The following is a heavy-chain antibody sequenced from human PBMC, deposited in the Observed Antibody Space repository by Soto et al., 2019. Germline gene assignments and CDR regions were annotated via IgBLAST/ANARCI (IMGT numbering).Heavy chain of an antibody. CDR1: GYTFTTYY. V-gene: IGHV1-46*01. CDR2: IDPRSGNT. CDR3: ARELPHTNYFDY. D-gene: IGHD2-15*01. Sequence: SVKVSCKASGYTFTTYYMQWMRQAPGQGPEWLAMIDPRSGNTNYAQNIQDRVTVTRDTSTNTVYLELSSLRSEDTALYYCARELPHTNYFDYWGQGTPVTVSS. J-gene: IGHJ4*02.